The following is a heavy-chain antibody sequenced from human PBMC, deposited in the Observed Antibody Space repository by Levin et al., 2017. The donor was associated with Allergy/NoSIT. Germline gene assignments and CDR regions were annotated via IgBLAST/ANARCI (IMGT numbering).Heavy chain of an antibody. V-gene: IGHV5-51*01. J-gene: IGHJ5*02. Sequence: GESLKISCKGSGYSFTSYWIGWVRQMPGKGLEWMGIIYPGDSDTRYSPSFQGQVTISADKSISTAYLQWSSLKASDTAMYYCARRREEYYGSGSYWFDPWGQGTLVTVSS. CDR3: ARRREEYYGSGSYWFDP. CDR1: GYSFTSYW. CDR2: IYPGDSDT. D-gene: IGHD3-10*01.